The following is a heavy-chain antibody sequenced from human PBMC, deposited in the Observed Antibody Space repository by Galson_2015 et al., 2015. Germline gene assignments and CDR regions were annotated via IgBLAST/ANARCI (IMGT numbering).Heavy chain of an antibody. D-gene: IGHD3-3*01. CDR3: ARQPLYDFWSGYYWGPFDY. J-gene: IGHJ4*02. CDR2: IYYSGST. V-gene: IGHV4-59*08. Sequence: ETLSLTCTVSGGSISSYYWSWIRQPPGKGLEWIGYIYYSGSTNYNPSLKSRVTISVDTSKNQFSLKLSSVTAADTAVYYCARQPLYDFWSGYYWGPFDYWGQGTLVTVSS. CDR1: GGSISSYY.